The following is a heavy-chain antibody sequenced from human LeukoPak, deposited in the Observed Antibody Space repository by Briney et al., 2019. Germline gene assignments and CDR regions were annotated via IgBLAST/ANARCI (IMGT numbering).Heavy chain of an antibody. CDR3: AIGYSYGFDY. Sequence: SETLSLTCTVSNGPINTYQWSWIRQPPGKGLEWIGNIHYSGSTNYNPSLKSRVTISVDTYKNQFSLKLSSVTAADTAVYYRAIGYSYGFDYWGQGTLVTVSS. CDR2: IHYSGST. CDR1: NGPINTYQ. J-gene: IGHJ4*02. V-gene: IGHV4-59*01. D-gene: IGHD5-18*01.